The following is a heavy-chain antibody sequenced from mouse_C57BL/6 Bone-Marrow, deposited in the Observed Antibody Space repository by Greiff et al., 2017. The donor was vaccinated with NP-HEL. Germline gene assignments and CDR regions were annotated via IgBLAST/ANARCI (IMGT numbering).Heavy chain of an antibody. V-gene: IGHV14-4*01. CDR2: IDPENGDT. Sequence: VQLKESGAELVRPGASVKLSCTASGFNIKDDYMHWVKQRPEQGLEWIGWIDPENGDTEYASKFQGKATIPADTSSNTAYLQLSSLTSEDTAVYYCTTGTAFYFDYWGQGTTLTVSA. J-gene: IGHJ2*01. CDR3: TTGTAFYFDY. CDR1: GFNIKDDY. D-gene: IGHD2-14*01.